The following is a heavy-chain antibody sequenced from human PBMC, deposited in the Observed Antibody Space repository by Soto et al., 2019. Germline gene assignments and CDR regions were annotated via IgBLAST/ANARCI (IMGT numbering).Heavy chain of an antibody. CDR2: IYYSGST. CDR3: ARVRVTTVLYYFDY. J-gene: IGHJ4*02. V-gene: IGHV4-39*01. D-gene: IGHD4-17*01. CDR1: GGSISSSSYY. Sequence: PSETLSLTCTVSGGSISSSSYYWGWIRQPPGKGLEWIGSIYYSGSTYYNPSLKSRVTISVDTSKNQFSLKLSSVTAADTAVYYRARVRVTTVLYYFDYWGRGTLVTVSS.